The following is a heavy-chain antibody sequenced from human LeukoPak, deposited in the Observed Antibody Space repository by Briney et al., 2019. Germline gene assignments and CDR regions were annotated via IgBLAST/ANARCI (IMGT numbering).Heavy chain of an antibody. V-gene: IGHV4-59*01. Sequence: KSSETLSLTCTVSGGSISSYYWSWIRQPPGKGLEWIGYIYYSGSTNYNPSLKSRVTISVDTSKNQFSLKLSSVTAADMAVYYCARVKKGYDSSGYYHSANWFDPWGEGTLVTVSS. J-gene: IGHJ5*02. D-gene: IGHD3-22*01. CDR2: IYYSGST. CDR3: ARVKKGYDSSGYYHSANWFDP. CDR1: GGSISSYY.